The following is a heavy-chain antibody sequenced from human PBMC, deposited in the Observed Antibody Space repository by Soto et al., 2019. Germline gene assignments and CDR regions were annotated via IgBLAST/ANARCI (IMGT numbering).Heavy chain of an antibody. V-gene: IGHV1-69*02. D-gene: IGHD2-15*01. J-gene: IGHJ4*02. Sequence: SVKVSCKASGGTFSSYTISWVRQAPGQGLEWMGRIIPILGIANYAQKFQGRVTITADKSTSTAYMELSSLRSEDTAVYYCARVYCSGGSCESADDWGQGTLVTVSS. CDR1: GGTFSSYT. CDR3: ARVYCSGGSCESADD. CDR2: IIPILGIA.